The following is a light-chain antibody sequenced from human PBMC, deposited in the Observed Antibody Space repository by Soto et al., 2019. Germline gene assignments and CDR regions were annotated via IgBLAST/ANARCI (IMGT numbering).Light chain of an antibody. CDR2: GVS. V-gene: IGKV3-20*01. Sequence: EIDLTQSPGTLSLSPGEKATLSCRASQSVGDTFLSWYQQKPGLAPRLLIYGVSNRATGIPDRFSGSGSGTDFILTISRLEPEDFALYYCGQFVSSPPRTFGQGTKVEIK. CDR1: QSVGDTF. CDR3: GQFVSSPPRT. J-gene: IGKJ1*01.